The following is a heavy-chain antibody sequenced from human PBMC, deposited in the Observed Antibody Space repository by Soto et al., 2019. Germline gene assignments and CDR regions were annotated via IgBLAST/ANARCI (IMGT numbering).Heavy chain of an antibody. V-gene: IGHV4-61*08. CDR1: GDSVSSGDYY. J-gene: IGHJ6*02. Sequence: SETLSLTCSVSGDSVSSGDYYWSWIRQPPGTGLEWIGRIYTSGSTNYNPSLKSRVTMSVDTSKNQFSLKLSSVTAADTAVYYCARGVVVPAAILDYYYGMDVWGQGTTVTVSS. CDR2: IYTSGST. CDR3: ARGVVVPAAILDYYYGMDV. D-gene: IGHD2-2*02.